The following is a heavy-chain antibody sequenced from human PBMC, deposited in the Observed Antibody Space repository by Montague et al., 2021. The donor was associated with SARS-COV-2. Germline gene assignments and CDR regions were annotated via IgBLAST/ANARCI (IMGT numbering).Heavy chain of an antibody. CDR1: GGSFSGYY. D-gene: IGHD2-15*01. J-gene: IGHJ6*02. CDR2: ANHSGST. CDR3: ARGRVVAATLSDYYYYGMDV. Sequence: SETLSLTCAVYGGSFSGYYWSWIRQPPGKGLEWIGEANHSGSTNYNPSLKSRVTIPVDTSKNQFSLKLSSVTAADTAVYYCARGRVVAATLSDYYYYGMDVWGQGTTVTVSS. V-gene: IGHV4-34*01.